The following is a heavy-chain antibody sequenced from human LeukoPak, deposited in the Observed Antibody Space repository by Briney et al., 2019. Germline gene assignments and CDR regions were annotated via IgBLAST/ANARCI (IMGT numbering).Heavy chain of an antibody. CDR1: GFTFSSYS. CDR2: ISSSSSYI. V-gene: IGHV3-21*01. J-gene: IGHJ4*02. CDR3: AKRDAYDSSGFSPLFDY. Sequence: GGSLRLSCAASGFTFSSYSMNWVRQAPGKGLEWVSSISSSSSYIYYADSVKGRFTISRDNAKNSLYLQMNSLRAEDTAVYYCAKRDAYDSSGFSPLFDYWGQGALVTVSS. D-gene: IGHD3-22*01.